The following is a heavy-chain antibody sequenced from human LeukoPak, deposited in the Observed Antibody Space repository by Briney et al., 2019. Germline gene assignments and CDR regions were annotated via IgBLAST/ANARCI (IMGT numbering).Heavy chain of an antibody. CDR1: GVSISSGSNY. CDR3: ARQGGYYYGSGSYYNPRGWFDP. Sequence: SETLSLTCSVSGVSISSGSNYWGWIRQPPGKTLEWIGSIYSSGSANYNPSLKSRVTISVDTSKNQFSLKLSSVTAADTAVYYCARQGGYYYGSGSYYNPRGWFDPWGQGTLVTVSS. CDR2: IYSSGSA. D-gene: IGHD3-10*01. J-gene: IGHJ5*02. V-gene: IGHV4-39*01.